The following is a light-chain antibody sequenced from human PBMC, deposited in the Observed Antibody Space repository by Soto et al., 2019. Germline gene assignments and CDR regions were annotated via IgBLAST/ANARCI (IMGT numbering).Light chain of an antibody. V-gene: IGKV1-39*01. CDR2: AAS. CDR1: RSISIY. Sequence: DIQMTQSPSSLSASVGDRVTITCRASRSISIYLNWYQQKPGIAPRLLIYAASSLQSGVPSRFSGRGSGTDFTLTINSLHPEDVATYYCQQSYSPRYTFGQGTMLEIK. J-gene: IGKJ2*01. CDR3: QQSYSPRYT.